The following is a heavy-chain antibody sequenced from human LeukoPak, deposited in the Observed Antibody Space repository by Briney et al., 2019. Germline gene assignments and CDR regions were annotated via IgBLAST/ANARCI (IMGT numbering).Heavy chain of an antibody. D-gene: IGHD3-3*01. CDR3: ASYTYYDFWSGSQRGYYYGMDV. CDR1: GYSFTSYG. Sequence: ASVKVSCKASGYSFTSYGISWVRQAPGQGLEWMGWISAYNGNTDYAQKLQGRVTMTRNTSISTAYMELSSLRSEDTAVYYCASYTYYDFWSGSQRGYYYGMDVWGQGTTVTVSS. CDR2: ISAYNGNT. V-gene: IGHV1-18*01. J-gene: IGHJ6*02.